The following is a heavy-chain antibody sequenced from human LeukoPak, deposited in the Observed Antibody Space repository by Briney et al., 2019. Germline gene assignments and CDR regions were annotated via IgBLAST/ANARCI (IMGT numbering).Heavy chain of an antibody. V-gene: IGHV4-38-2*02. Sequence: SETLSLTCTVSGDSFNNGLYWGWIRQPPGKGLEWIGSIYHSGSTYYNPSLKSRVTISVDTSKNQFSLKLSSVTAADTAVYYCARVPGYDILTGYPYYMDVWGKGTTVTISS. CDR3: ARVPGYDILTGYPYYMDV. J-gene: IGHJ6*03. CDR1: GDSFNNGLY. CDR2: IYHSGST. D-gene: IGHD3-9*01.